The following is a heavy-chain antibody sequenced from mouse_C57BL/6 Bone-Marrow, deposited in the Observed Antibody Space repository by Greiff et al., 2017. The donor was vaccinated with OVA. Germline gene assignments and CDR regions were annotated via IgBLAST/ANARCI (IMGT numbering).Heavy chain of an antibody. J-gene: IGHJ3*01. CDR3: AKTGTIAY. D-gene: IGHD4-1*01. V-gene: IGHV1-82*01. CDR2: IYPGDGDT. Sequence: QVQLKQSGPELVKPGASVKISCKASGYAFSSSWMNWVKQRPGKGLEWIGRIYPGDGDTNYNGKLKGKATLTADKSSSTAYMQLSSLTSEDSAVYFCAKTGTIAYWGQGTLVTVSA. CDR1: GYAFSSSW.